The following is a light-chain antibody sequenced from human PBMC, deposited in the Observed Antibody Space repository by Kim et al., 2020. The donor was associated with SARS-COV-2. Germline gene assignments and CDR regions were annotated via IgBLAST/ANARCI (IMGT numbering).Light chain of an antibody. CDR2: DVS. J-gene: IGLJ3*02. CDR3: SSYTSSTARGV. Sequence: QSALTQPASVSGSPGQSITISCTGTSSDVADYNYVSWYQQHPGKAPKLMIYDVSSRPSGVSNRFSGSKSGSTASLTISGLQTEDEADYYCSSYTSSTARGVFGGWTQLTVL. V-gene: IGLV2-14*03. CDR1: SSDVADYNY.